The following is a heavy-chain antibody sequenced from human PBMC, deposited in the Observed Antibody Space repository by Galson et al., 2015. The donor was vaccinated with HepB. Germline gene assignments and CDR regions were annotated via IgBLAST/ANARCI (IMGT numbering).Heavy chain of an antibody. J-gene: IGHJ4*01. V-gene: IGHV7-4-1*02. Sequence: SVKVSCKASGYRFIEYGVNWVRQAPGQGLEWMGWINPNTGNPTYAQGFTGRFVFSSDTSVTTAYLQISGLAPDDSAIYFLARGPTGALDYWGQGTLVTVSS. CDR3: ARGPTGALDY. D-gene: IGHD1-1*01. CDR1: GYRFIEYG. CDR2: INPNTGNP.